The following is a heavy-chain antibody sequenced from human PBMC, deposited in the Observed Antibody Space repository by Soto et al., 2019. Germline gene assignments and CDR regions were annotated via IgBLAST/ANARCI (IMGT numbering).Heavy chain of an antibody. CDR3: ARDPGTETARFDY. CDR1: GGTFSSYA. V-gene: IGHV1-69*13. J-gene: IGHJ4*02. D-gene: IGHD1-1*01. Sequence: SVKVSCKASGGTFSSYAISWVRQAPGQGLEWMGGIIPIFGTANYAQKFQGRVTITADESTSTAYMELSSLRSEDTAVYYCARDPGTETARFDYWGQGTLVTVSS. CDR2: IIPIFGTA.